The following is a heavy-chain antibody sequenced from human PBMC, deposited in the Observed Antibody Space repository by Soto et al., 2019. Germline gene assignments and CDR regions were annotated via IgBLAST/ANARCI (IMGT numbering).Heavy chain of an antibody. J-gene: IGHJ6*03. CDR1: GYTFTSYG. CDR3: ARVSPYYDFWSGYDYYYYYMDV. V-gene: IGHV1-18*01. D-gene: IGHD3-3*01. CDR2: ISAYNGNT. Sequence: QVQLVQSGAEVKKPGASVKVSCKASGYTFTSYGISWVRQAPGQGLEWMGWISAYNGNTNYAQKLQGRVTMTTDTSTSTAYMELRSLRSDDTAVYYCARVSPYYDFWSGYDYYYYYMDVWGKGTMVTVSS.